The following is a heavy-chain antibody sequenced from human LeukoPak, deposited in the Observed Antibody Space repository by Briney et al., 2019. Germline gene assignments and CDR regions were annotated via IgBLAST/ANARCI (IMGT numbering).Heavy chain of an antibody. CDR3: VSAYGGLLDY. D-gene: IGHD3-16*01. Sequence: GGSLRLSCAASGFSVSSNYMSWVRQAPGKGLEWASVIYSDGRIYYADSVKGRFTISRDNSRNTLYLQMNSLRAEDTAVYYCVSAYGGLLDYWGQGTLVTVSS. V-gene: IGHV3-53*01. J-gene: IGHJ4*02. CDR2: IYSDGRI. CDR1: GFSVSSNY.